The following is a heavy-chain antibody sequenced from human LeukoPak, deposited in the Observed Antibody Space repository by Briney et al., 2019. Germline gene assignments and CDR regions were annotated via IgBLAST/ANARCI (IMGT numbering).Heavy chain of an antibody. CDR3: ARGEWGRFDP. CDR2: FDPEDGET. V-gene: IGHV1-24*01. J-gene: IGHJ5*02. CDR1: GYTLTELS. Sequence: ASVKVSCKVSGYTLTELSMHWVRQAPGKGLEWMGGFDPEDGETIYAQKFQGRVTMTRDTSISTAYMELSRLRSDDTAVYYCARGEWGRFDPWGQGTLVTVSS. D-gene: IGHD3-3*01.